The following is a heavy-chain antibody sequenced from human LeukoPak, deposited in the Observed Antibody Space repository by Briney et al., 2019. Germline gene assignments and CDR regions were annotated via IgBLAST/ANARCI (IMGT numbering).Heavy chain of an antibody. CDR1: GFTFSTYS. J-gene: IGHJ4*02. D-gene: IGHD3-3*01. V-gene: IGHV3-21*01. CDR3: ARDQGDGYNFWDF. Sequence: GGSLRLSCAASGFTFSTYSMNWVRQAPGKGLEWVSSISNHSSYIYYADSVKGRFTISRDNAKNSLNLQMNSLRAEDTAVYYCARDQGDGYNFWDFWGQGTLVTVSS. CDR2: ISNHSSYI.